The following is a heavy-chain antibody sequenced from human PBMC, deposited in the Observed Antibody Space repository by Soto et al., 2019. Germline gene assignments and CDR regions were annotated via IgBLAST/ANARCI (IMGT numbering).Heavy chain of an antibody. CDR2: THYRSKWYS. CDR3: ARLGIRYYQLTHCHPFDY. J-gene: IGHJ4*02. CDR1: GDSVSRNSAA. D-gene: IGHD2-2*01. Sequence: SQTLSLTCAFSGDSVSRNSAAWNCIRQSPSRGLEWLGRTHYRSKWYSDYAESVKSRITINPHTSKNQFSLQLNSATPEDTAVYYCARLGIRYYQLTHCHPFDYWGQGALVTVSS. V-gene: IGHV6-1*01.